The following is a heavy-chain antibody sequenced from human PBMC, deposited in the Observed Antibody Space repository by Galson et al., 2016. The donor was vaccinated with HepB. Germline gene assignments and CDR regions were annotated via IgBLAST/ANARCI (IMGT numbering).Heavy chain of an antibody. V-gene: IGHV3-33*01. CDR2: IYYDGSSK. D-gene: IGHD3-10*01. CDR3: ARPYYGAGSYVAFDI. J-gene: IGHJ3*02. Sequence: SLRLSCAASGFTFSNYGMHWVRQAPGKGLEWVAVIYYDGSSKHHADSVKGRFTISRDTPKNQFSLKLSSVTAADTAVYYCARPYYGAGSYVAFDIWGPGTMVTVSS. CDR1: GFTFSNYG.